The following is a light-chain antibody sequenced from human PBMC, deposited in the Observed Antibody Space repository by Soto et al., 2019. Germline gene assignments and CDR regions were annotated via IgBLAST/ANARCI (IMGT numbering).Light chain of an antibody. CDR2: DVS. Sequence: SVLTQPASVSGSPGQSITISCTGTSSDVGGYDYVSWYQQHPGRAPKLMIYDVSIRPSGVSNRFSGSKSGNTASLTISGLQAEDEADYYCSSYTSSSTDVFGTGTKVTVL. V-gene: IGLV2-14*01. J-gene: IGLJ1*01. CDR1: SSDVGGYDY. CDR3: SSYTSSSTDV.